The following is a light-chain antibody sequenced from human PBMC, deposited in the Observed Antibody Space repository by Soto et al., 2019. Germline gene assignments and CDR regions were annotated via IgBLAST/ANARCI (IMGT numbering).Light chain of an antibody. CDR3: QQYGSTPFT. CDR2: GAS. V-gene: IGKV3-20*01. CDR1: QSVSTNY. Sequence: EIVLTQSPGTLSLSPGERATLSCRASQSVSTNYLAWYQKKAGQAPRLLIYGASSRATGIPDRFSGSGSGSGFTLTINRLEREDFAVYCCQQYGSTPFTFGPGTKVDIK. J-gene: IGKJ3*01.